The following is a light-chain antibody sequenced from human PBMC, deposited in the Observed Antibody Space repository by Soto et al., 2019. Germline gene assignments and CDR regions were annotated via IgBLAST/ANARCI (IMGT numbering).Light chain of an antibody. CDR2: ENN. V-gene: IGLV1-51*02. Sequence: QSVLTQPPSVSAAPGQKVTISCSGSSSNIGNNFVSWYQQFPGTAPKFLIYENNKRPSGIPDRFSGSKSGTSATLGITGLQTGDEADYYCGTWDSSLGAGVFGGGTKLTVL. CDR1: SSNIGNNF. CDR3: GTWDSSLGAGV. J-gene: IGLJ3*02.